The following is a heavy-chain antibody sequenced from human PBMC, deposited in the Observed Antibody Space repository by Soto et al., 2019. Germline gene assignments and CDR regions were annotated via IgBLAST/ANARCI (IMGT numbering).Heavy chain of an antibody. CDR3: ARGQLWLRWYYFDY. Sequence: SETLSLTCTVSGGSISSYYWSWIRQPPGKGLEWIGYIYHSGSTYYNPSLKSRVTISVDRSKNQFSLKLSSVTAADTAVYYCARGQLWLRWYYFDYWGQGTLVTVSS. V-gene: IGHV4-59*12. D-gene: IGHD5-18*01. CDR2: IYHSGST. J-gene: IGHJ4*02. CDR1: GGSISSYY.